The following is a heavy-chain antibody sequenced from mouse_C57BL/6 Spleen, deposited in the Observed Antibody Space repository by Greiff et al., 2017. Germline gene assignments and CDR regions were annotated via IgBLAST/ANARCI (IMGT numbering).Heavy chain of an antibody. V-gene: IGHV5-6*01. CDR3: ARHAAMITPYYFDY. J-gene: IGHJ2*01. CDR1: GFTFSSYG. D-gene: IGHD2-4*01. CDR2: ISSGGSYT. Sequence: EVQGVESGGDLVKPGGSLKLSCAASGFTFSSYGMSWVRQTPDKRLEWVATISSGGSYTYYPDSVKGRFTISRDNAKNTLYLQMSSLKSEDTAMYYCARHAAMITPYYFDYWGQGTTLTVSS.